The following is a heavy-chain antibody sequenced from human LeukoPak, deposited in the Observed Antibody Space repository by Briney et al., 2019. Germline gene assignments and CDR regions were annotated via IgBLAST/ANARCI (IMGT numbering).Heavy chain of an antibody. V-gene: IGHV1-8*01. CDR3: ARGRGSGHKENWFDP. Sequence: ASVTVSFKSSGYTFTTYDINWVRQAPGQGLEWVGWMNPNSGNTGYTQKFQGRVTMTRNTSISTAYMELSSLRSEDTAVYYCARGRGSGHKENWFDPWGQGTLVTVSS. J-gene: IGHJ5*02. CDR1: GYTFTTYD. CDR2: MNPNSGNT. D-gene: IGHD6-19*01.